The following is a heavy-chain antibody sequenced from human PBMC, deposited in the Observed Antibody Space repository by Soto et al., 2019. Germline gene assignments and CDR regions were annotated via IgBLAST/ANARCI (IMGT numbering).Heavy chain of an antibody. J-gene: IGHJ5*02. CDR2: IYYSGST. Sequence: QVQLQESGPGLVKPSQTLSLTCTVSGGSISSGGYYWSWIRQHPGKGLEWLGYIYYSGSTYYNPSLKSRVTISVDTSKNQFSLKLSSVTAADTAVYYCARECCSSTSCPRPAFDPWGQGTLVTVSS. D-gene: IGHD2-2*01. CDR3: ARECCSSTSCPRPAFDP. V-gene: IGHV4-31*03. CDR1: GGSISSGGYY.